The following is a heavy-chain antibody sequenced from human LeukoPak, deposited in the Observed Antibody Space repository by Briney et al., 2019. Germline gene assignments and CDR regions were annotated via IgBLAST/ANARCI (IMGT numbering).Heavy chain of an antibody. Sequence: NASETLSLTCTVSGGSISSYYWSWIRQPPGKGLEWIGYIYYSGSTNYNPSLKSRVTISVDTSKNQFSLKLSSVTAADTAVYYCFGFGESQGMDVWGQGTTVTVSS. D-gene: IGHD3-10*01. J-gene: IGHJ6*02. CDR1: GGSISSYY. CDR3: FGFGESQGMDV. CDR2: IYYSGST. V-gene: IGHV4-59*01.